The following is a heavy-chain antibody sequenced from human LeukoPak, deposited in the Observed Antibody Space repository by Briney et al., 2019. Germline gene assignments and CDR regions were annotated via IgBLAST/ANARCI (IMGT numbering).Heavy chain of an antibody. CDR1: GGSFSGYY. J-gene: IGHJ4*02. D-gene: IGHD5-18*01. CDR2: INHSGST. V-gene: IGHV4-34*01. CDR3: AREQLWTSYFDY. Sequence: SETLSLTCAVYGGSFSGYYWSWIRQPPGKGLEWIGEINHSGSTNYNPSLKSRVTISVDTSKNQFSLKLSSVTAADTAVYYCAREQLWTSYFDYWGQGTLVTVSS.